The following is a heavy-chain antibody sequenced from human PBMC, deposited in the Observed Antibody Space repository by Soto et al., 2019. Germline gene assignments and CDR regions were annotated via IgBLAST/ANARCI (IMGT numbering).Heavy chain of an antibody. CDR1: GFTFSTYW. J-gene: IGHJ1*01. D-gene: IGHD2-8*01. Sequence: EVQLVESGGGLVQPGGSLKLCCAASGFTFSTYWMTWVRQAPGKGLEWVANINENGGEKYYLDSVKGRFTISRDNTKNSLFLQMNNLRAEDTAVYYCARDLYLQRWGQGTLVTVSS. CDR3: ARDLYLQR. V-gene: IGHV3-7*03. CDR2: INENGGEK.